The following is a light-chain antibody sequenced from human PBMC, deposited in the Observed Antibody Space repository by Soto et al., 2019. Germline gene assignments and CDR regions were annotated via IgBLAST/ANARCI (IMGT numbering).Light chain of an antibody. CDR2: GIS. CDR3: QQYVTSSPRT. J-gene: IGKJ1*01. CDR1: RSVSSY. Sequence: EIVLTQSPATLSLSPGESATLSCRASRSVSSYLAWYQQKPGQAPRLLMYGISRRATGIPDRFSGSGSGTDFTLTITRLEPEDFAVYYCQQYVTSSPRTFGQGTKVDI. V-gene: IGKV3-20*01.